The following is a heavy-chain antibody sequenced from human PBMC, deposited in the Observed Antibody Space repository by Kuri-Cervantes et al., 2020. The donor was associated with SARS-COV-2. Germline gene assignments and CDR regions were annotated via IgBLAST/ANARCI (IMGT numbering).Heavy chain of an antibody. V-gene: IGHV4-39*06. J-gene: IGHJ4*02. CDR2: KYYSGTT. CDR1: GDHISSGTYS. D-gene: IGHD3-22*01. CDR3: ARLDSSGSGDN. Sequence: SETLSLTCTVSGDHISSGTYSWGWIRLPPGRGLEWIGQKYYSGTTQYNPSLKSRVTILLDSSQNLFTLTVTSVTAADTAVYYCARLDSSGSGDNWGQGSLVTVSS.